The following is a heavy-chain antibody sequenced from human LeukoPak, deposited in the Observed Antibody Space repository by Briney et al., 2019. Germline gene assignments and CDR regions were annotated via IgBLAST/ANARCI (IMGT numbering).Heavy chain of an antibody. Sequence: PGGPLRLSCAASGFTFSSYAMKWVRQAPGKGLEWVSSISGSGDTTHYADSVRGRFTISSDNSKSSLSLQMNSLRAEDTAVYYCAKTVRDYSNAPPDYWGQGTLVTVSS. CDR3: AKTVRDYSNAPPDY. CDR2: ISGSGDTT. V-gene: IGHV3-23*01. J-gene: IGHJ4*02. CDR1: GFTFSSYA. D-gene: IGHD4-11*01.